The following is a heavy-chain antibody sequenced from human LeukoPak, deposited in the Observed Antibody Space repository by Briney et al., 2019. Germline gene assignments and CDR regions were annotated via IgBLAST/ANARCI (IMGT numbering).Heavy chain of an antibody. D-gene: IGHD3-3*01. Sequence: SETLSLTCTVSGGSISSYYWNWIRQPPGKGLEWIGYIYYSGSTNYNPSLKSRVTISVDTSKNQFSLKLSSVTAADTAVYYCARGDDSKSTYFDYWGQGTLVTVSS. CDR3: ARGDDSKSTYFDY. CDR1: GGSISSYY. J-gene: IGHJ4*02. CDR2: IYYSGST. V-gene: IGHV4-59*01.